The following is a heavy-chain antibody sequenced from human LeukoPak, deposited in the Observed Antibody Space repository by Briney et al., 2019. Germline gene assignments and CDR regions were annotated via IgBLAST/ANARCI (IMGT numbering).Heavy chain of an antibody. CDR2: MSYDGSNK. CDR1: GFTFSNYN. D-gene: IGHD6-13*01. J-gene: IGHJ4*02. Sequence: PGRSLRLSCAASGFTFSNYNMHWVRQAPGKGLEWVAVMSYDGSNKYYVDSVKGRFTISRDNSKNTLYLQMNSLRAEDTAVYYCAKGRSSSWALDYWGQGTLVTASS. V-gene: IGHV3-30*18. CDR3: AKGRSSSWALDY.